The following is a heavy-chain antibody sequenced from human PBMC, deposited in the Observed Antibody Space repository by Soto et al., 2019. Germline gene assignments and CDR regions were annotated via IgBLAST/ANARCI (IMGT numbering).Heavy chain of an antibody. V-gene: IGHV3-11*06. D-gene: IGHD5-12*01. CDR2: ISSSSSYT. CDR3: ARADGDIVATVRFDY. J-gene: IGHJ4*02. Sequence: GGSLRLSCAASGFTFSDYYMSWIRQAPGKGLEWVSYISSSSSYTNYADSVKGRFTISRDNAKNSLYLQMNSLRAEDTAVYYCARADGDIVATVRFDYWGQGTLVTVSS. CDR1: GFTFSDYY.